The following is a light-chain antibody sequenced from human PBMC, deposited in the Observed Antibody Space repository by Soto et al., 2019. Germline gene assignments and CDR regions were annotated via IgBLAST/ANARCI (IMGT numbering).Light chain of an antibody. J-gene: IGKJ5*01. CDR3: QQRSDWPRIT. V-gene: IGKV3-11*01. CDR1: QSVSRY. Sequence: EIALTQSPATLSLSPGERATLSCRASQSVSRYLAWYQQKPGQAPRFLIYDASNRATGIPARFSGSGSGTDFTLTISSLEPEDFAVYYCQQRSDWPRITFGQGTRLENK. CDR2: DAS.